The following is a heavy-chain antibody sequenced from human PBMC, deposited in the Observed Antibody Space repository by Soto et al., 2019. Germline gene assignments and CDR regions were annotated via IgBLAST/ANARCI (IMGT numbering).Heavy chain of an antibody. J-gene: IGHJ6*03. CDR2: INHSGST. D-gene: IGHD6-6*01. CDR3: ARTVRGARQRGYYYYYYMDV. CDR1: CGSFSGYY. Sequence: SETLSLTCAVYCGSFSGYYWSWIRQPPGKGLEWIGEINHSGSTNYNPSLKSRVTISVDTSKNQFSLKLSSVTAADTAVYYCARTVRGARQRGYYYYYYMDVWGKGTTVTVSS. V-gene: IGHV4-34*01.